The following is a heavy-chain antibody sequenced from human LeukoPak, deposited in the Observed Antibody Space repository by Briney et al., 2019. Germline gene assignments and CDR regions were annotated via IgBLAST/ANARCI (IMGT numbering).Heavy chain of an antibody. CDR1: GGSISSSSYH. Sequence: SETLSLTCTVSGGSISSSSYHWGWIRQPPGKGLEWIGSIYYSGSTYYNPSLKSRVTISVDTSKNQFSLKLSSVTAADTAVYFCATGESLDYWGQGTLVTVSS. D-gene: IGHD1-14*01. J-gene: IGHJ4*02. CDR3: ATGESLDY. CDR2: IYYSGST. V-gene: IGHV4-39*07.